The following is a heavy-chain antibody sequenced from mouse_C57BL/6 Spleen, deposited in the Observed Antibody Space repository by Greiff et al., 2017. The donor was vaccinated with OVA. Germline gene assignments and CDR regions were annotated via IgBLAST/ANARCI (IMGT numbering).Heavy chain of an antibody. J-gene: IGHJ1*03. D-gene: IGHD1-1*01. CDR2: IDPSDSYT. CDR1: GYTFTSYW. Sequence: QVQLQQPGAELVMPGASVKLSCKASGYTFTSYWMHWVKQRPGQGLEWIGEIDPSDSYTNYNQKFKGKSTLTVDKSSSTAYMQLSSLTSEDSAVYYCARSPDYGSHYWYFDVWGTGTTVTVSS. V-gene: IGHV1-69*01. CDR3: ARSPDYGSHYWYFDV.